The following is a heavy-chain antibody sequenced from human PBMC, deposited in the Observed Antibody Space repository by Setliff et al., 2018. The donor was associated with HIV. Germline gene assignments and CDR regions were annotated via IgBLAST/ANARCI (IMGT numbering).Heavy chain of an antibody. CDR1: GFSLSTNGVA. CDR3: AHRLSYYDTSGYYSYYFDY. Sequence: SGPTLVNPTQTLTLTCTFSGFSLSTNGVAVGWIRQPPGKALEWLALIYWNDDKRYSPSLKSRLTITKDTSKNQVVLTMTNMDPVGTATYYCAHRLSYYDTSGYYSYYFDYWGQGTLVTVSS. J-gene: IGHJ4*02. D-gene: IGHD3-22*01. CDR2: IYWNDDK. V-gene: IGHV2-5*01.